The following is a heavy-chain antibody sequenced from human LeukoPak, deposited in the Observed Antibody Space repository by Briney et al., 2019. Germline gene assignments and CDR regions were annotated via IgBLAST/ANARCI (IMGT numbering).Heavy chain of an antibody. D-gene: IGHD6-13*01. Sequence: SVKVSCKASGGTFSSYAISWVRQAPGQGLEWMGGIIPIFGTANYAQKFQGRVTITADESTSTTYMELSSLRSEDTAVYYCARGIRWSGRAAAGRRVDYWGQGTLVTVSS. J-gene: IGHJ4*02. V-gene: IGHV1-69*13. CDR2: IIPIFGTA. CDR3: ARGIRWSGRAAAGRRVDY. CDR1: GGTFSSYA.